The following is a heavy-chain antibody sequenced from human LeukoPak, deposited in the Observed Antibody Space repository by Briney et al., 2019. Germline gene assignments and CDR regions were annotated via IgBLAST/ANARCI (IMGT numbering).Heavy chain of an antibody. J-gene: IGHJ4*02. Sequence: SETLSLTCTVSGGSISSYYWSWIRQPPGKGLEWIGYIYYSGSTNYNPSLKSRVTISVDTSKNQFSLKLSSVTAADTAVYYCARERSVTTRIFDYWGQGTLVTVSS. CDR2: IYYSGST. V-gene: IGHV4-59*01. CDR3: ARERSVTTRIFDY. D-gene: IGHD4-11*01. CDR1: GGSISSYY.